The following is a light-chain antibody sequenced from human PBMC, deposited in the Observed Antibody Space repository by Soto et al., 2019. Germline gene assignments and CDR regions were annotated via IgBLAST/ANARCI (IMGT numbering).Light chain of an antibody. CDR3: TSYTTSNTRQIV. V-gene: IGLV2-14*01. CDR2: DVS. J-gene: IGLJ1*01. CDR1: SRDVGGYNY. Sequence: QAVVTKPAAVSGSPGQSITISCTGTSRDVGGYNYVSWYQQHPGKAPKFMIYDVSNRPSGVSNRFSGSKSGNTASLTISGLQAEDEADYYCTSYTTSNTRQIVFGTGTKVTVL.